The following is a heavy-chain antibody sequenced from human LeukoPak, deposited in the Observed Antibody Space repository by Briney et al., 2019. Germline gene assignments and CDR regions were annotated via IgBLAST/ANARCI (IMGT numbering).Heavy chain of an antibody. J-gene: IGHJ4*02. D-gene: IGHD3-9*01. CDR1: GFTVSSNY. CDR2: SYSGGSS. CDR3: ARGPRGSGILTGYYPDY. Sequence: PGGSLRLSCAASGFTVSSNYMSWVRQAPGKGLEWVSVSYSGGSSYYADSVKGRFTISRDNSKNTLYLQMNTLRAEDTAVYYCARGPRGSGILTGYYPDYWGQGTLVTVSS. V-gene: IGHV3-53*01.